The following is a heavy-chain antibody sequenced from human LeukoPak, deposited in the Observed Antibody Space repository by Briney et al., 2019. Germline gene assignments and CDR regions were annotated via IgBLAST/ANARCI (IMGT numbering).Heavy chain of an antibody. J-gene: IGHJ3*02. D-gene: IGHD6-19*01. CDR3: AGVAMYSSGWYERAFDI. CDR2: ISSGGSTI. Sequence: GGSLRLSCAASGFTFSSYEMNWVRQAPGKGLEWVSYISSGGSTIYYADSVKGRFTISRDNAKNSLYLQMNSLRAEDTAVYYCAGVAMYSSGWYERAFDIWGQGTMVTVSS. CDR1: GFTFSSYE. V-gene: IGHV3-48*03.